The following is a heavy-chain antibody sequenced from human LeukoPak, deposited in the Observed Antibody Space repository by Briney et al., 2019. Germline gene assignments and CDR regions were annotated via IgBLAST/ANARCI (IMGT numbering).Heavy chain of an antibody. V-gene: IGHV4-59*12. CDR3: ARLYYYYYYMDV. Sequence: PSETLSLTCTVSGGSISSYYWSWIRQPPGKGLEWIGYIYYSGNTNYNPSLKSRVSISVDTSKNQFSLRLTSVTAADTAVYYCARLYYYYYYMDVWGKGTTVTVSS. J-gene: IGHJ6*03. CDR1: GGSISSYY. CDR2: IYYSGNT.